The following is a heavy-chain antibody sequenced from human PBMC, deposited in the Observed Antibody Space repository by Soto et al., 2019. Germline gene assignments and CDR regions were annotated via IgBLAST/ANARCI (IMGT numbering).Heavy chain of an antibody. CDR3: STGSPFSGSVFDY. D-gene: IGHD1-26*01. CDR2: IKSKSAGETT. CDR1: GFSFRTTW. V-gene: IGHV3-15*05. J-gene: IGHJ4*02. Sequence: EVQLVESGGGLVKPAGSLRLSCAASGFSFRTTWMAWVRQAPGKGLEWVGRIKSKSAGETTDYADPVKGRFTISRDDSKDTLYLHMDSLETGDTAVYYCSTGSPFSGSVFDYWGQGTLVTVSS.